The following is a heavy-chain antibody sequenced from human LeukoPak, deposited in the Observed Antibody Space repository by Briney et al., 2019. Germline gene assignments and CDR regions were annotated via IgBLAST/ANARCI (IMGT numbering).Heavy chain of an antibody. Sequence: PSGTLSLTCAVSGGSISSSNWWSWVRQPPGKGLEWIGEIYHSGSTNYNPSLKSRVPISVDKSKNQFSLKLSSVTAADTAVYYCARASSSWYYFDYWGQGTLVTVSS. V-gene: IGHV4-4*02. J-gene: IGHJ4*02. D-gene: IGHD6-13*01. CDR2: IYHSGST. CDR1: GGSISSSNW. CDR3: ARASSSWYYFDY.